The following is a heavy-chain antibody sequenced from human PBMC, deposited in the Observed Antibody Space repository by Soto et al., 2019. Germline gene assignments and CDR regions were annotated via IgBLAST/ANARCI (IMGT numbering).Heavy chain of an antibody. D-gene: IGHD3-3*01. CDR2: VSAYNRNT. V-gene: IGHV1-18*04. Sequence: GASVKVSCKASGYTFSNYGITWVRQAPGQGLEWMGWVSAYNRNTNYAQKFEDRVTMTTDTSTGTAYMELRSLRSDDTAVYYCARDQGITTFGVYSMYYYGMDVWGQGTTVTVSS. CDR3: ARDQGITTFGVYSMYYYGMDV. CDR1: GYTFSNYG. J-gene: IGHJ6*02.